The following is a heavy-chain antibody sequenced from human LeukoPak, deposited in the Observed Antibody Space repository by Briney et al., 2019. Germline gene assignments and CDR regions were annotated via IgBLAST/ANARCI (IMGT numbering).Heavy chain of an antibody. J-gene: IGHJ4*02. CDR2: IIPIFGTA. CDR3: ARVSSGWYGVVFQYFDY. Sequence: ASVKVSCKASGGTFSSYAISWVRQAPGQGLEWMGGIIPIFGTANYAQKFQGRVTITADESTGTAYMELSSLRSEDTAVYYCARVSSGWYGVVFQYFDYWGQGTLVTVSS. D-gene: IGHD6-19*01. CDR1: GGTFSSYA. V-gene: IGHV1-69*13.